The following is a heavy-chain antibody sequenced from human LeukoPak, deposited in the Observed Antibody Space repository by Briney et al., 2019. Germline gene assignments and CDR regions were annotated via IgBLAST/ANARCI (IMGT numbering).Heavy chain of an antibody. V-gene: IGHV4-34*01. D-gene: IGHD6-19*01. Sequence: SETLSLTCAVYGGSFSGYYWSWIRQPPGKGLEWIGEINHSGSTNYNPSLKSRVTISVDTSKNQFSLKLSSVTAADTAVYYCARESSGRNRFPNYYYYMDVWGTGTTVTISS. CDR2: INHSGST. CDR3: ARESSGRNRFPNYYYYMDV. CDR1: GGSFSGYY. J-gene: IGHJ6*03.